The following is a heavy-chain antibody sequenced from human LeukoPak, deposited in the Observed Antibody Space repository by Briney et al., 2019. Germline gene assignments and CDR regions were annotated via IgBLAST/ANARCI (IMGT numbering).Heavy chain of an antibody. V-gene: IGHV3-74*01. J-gene: IGHJ6*03. CDR1: GFTFSSYW. CDR3: ARGLVVPAAMGDYYYYVDV. D-gene: IGHD2-2*01. Sequence: QTGGSLRLSCAASGFTFSSYWMHWVRQAPGKGLVWVSRINSDGSSTSYADSVKGRFTISRDNAKNTLYLQMNSLRAEDTAVYYCARGLVVPAAMGDYYYYVDVWGKGTTVTVSS. CDR2: INSDGSST.